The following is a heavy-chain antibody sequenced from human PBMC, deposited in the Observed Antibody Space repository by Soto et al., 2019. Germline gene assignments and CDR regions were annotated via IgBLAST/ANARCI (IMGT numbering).Heavy chain of an antibody. CDR1: GFTFSSYA. D-gene: IGHD3-22*01. CDR2: ISGSGGST. Sequence: GGSLRLSCAASGFTFSSYAMSWVRQAPGKGLEWVSAISGSGGSTYYADSVKGRFTISRDNSKNTLYLQMNSPRAEDTAVYYCAKDRTPSDYDSSGYFRYFDYWGQGTLVTVSS. J-gene: IGHJ4*02. CDR3: AKDRTPSDYDSSGYFRYFDY. V-gene: IGHV3-23*01.